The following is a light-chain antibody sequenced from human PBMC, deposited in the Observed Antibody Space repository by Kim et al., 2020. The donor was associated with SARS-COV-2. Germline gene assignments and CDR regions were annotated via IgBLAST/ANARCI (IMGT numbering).Light chain of an antibody. CDR2: GTS. CDR3: HQYEDSPRT. CDR1: QSLPSSY. V-gene: IGKV3-20*01. Sequence: SPGQSATLSCRSSQSLPSSYLAWYQQKPGQAPRVIIYGTSSRATGIPDGFSGTRSGTDFTLTISRLESEDFGIYYCHQYEDSPRTFGQGTKVEIK. J-gene: IGKJ1*01.